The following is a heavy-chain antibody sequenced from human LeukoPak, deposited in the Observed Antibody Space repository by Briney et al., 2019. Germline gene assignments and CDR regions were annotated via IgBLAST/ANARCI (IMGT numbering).Heavy chain of an antibody. V-gene: IGHV3-30*18. Sequence: GGSLRLSCAASGFTFSSYGMHWVRQAPGKGLEWVAVISYDGSNKYYADSVKGRFTISRDNSKNTLYLQMNSLRAEDTAVYYRANGESDYGDYVGFDYWGQGTLVTVSS. D-gene: IGHD4-17*01. CDR3: ANGESDYGDYVGFDY. CDR2: ISYDGSNK. J-gene: IGHJ4*02. CDR1: GFTFSSYG.